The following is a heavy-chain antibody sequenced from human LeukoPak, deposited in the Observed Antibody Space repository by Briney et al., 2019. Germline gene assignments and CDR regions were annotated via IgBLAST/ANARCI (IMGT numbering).Heavy chain of an antibody. CDR3: ARELGYSGRRRTPGI. D-gene: IGHD1-26*01. V-gene: IGHV1-46*01. CDR1: GYTFTSCY. J-gene: IGHJ3*02. CDR2: INPSGGST. Sequence: ASVKVSCKASGYTFTSCYMHWVRQAPGQGLEWMGIINPSGGSTSYAQKFQGRVTMARDTSTSTVYMELSSLRSEDTAVYYCARELGYSGRRRTPGIWGQGTMVTVSS.